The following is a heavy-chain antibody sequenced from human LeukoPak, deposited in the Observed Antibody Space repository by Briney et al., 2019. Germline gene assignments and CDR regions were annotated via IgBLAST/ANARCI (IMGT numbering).Heavy chain of an antibody. J-gene: IGHJ5*02. V-gene: IGHV4-4*02. CDR1: GGSISSSNW. CDR3: ARDLGLHPNWFDP. D-gene: IGHD1-7*01. CDR2: IYYSGST. Sequence: SETLSLTCAVSGGSISSSNWWSWVRQPPGKGLEWIGEIYYSGSTNYNPSLKSRVTTSVDKSKNQFSLKLSSVTAADTAVYYCARDLGLHPNWFDPWGQGTLVTVSS.